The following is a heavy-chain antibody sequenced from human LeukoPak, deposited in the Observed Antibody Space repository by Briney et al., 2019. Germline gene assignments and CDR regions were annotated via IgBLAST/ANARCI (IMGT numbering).Heavy chain of an antibody. D-gene: IGHD2-21*02. J-gene: IGHJ4*02. Sequence: AGGSLRLSCAASGFTFSSYAIHWVRQAPGKGLEWVAVISYDGSNKYYADSVKGRFTISRDNSKNTLYLQMNSLRAEDTAVYYCAKPNIVVVTATNFDYWGQGTLVTVSS. CDR2: ISYDGSNK. V-gene: IGHV3-30*18. CDR1: GFTFSSYA. CDR3: AKPNIVVVTATNFDY.